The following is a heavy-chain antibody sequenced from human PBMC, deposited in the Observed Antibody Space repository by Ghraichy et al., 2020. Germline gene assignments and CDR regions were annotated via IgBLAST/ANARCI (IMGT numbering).Heavy chain of an antibody. CDR2: IYQSGST. J-gene: IGHJ5*02. V-gene: IGHV4-4*02. Sequence: SETLSLTCAVSGGSISSDSWWSWVRQAPGKGLEWIGEIYQSGSTYYNPSLKSRATISLDKSKNQFSLKLTSVTAADTAVYYCAKDRRSAYPCGFDPWGQGTLVTVSS. CDR1: GGSISSDSW. CDR3: AKDRRSAYPCGFDP. D-gene: IGHD3-3*01.